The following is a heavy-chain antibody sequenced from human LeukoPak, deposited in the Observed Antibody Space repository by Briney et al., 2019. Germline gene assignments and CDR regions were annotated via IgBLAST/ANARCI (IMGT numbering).Heavy chain of an antibody. V-gene: IGHV4-4*07. J-gene: IGHJ3*01. CDR2: MYTSGST. Sequence: SETLSLTCTVSGGSITSYYWNWIRQPAGKGLEYIGRMYTSGSTNYNPSLKSRVTMSLDTSKNQFSLKLSSMTAADTAVYYCARHMTVTYDAFDLWGQGTMVTVSS. D-gene: IGHD3-22*01. CDR1: GGSITSYY. CDR3: ARHMTVTYDAFDL.